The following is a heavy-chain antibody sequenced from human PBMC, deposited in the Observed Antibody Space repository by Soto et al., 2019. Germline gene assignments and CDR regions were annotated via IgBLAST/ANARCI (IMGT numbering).Heavy chain of an antibody. D-gene: IGHD2-15*01. CDR1: GFVFRSYW. J-gene: IGHJ4*02. Sequence: PGGSVRLSCAASGFVFRSYWMSWVRQAPGKGLEWVANINQDGSEKYYVDSVRGRFIISRDNAENSLYLQMNSLRAEDTALYYCARDGVAAGLYLDNWGQGTQVTVSS. CDR2: INQDGSEK. V-gene: IGHV3-7*01. CDR3: ARDGVAAGLYLDN.